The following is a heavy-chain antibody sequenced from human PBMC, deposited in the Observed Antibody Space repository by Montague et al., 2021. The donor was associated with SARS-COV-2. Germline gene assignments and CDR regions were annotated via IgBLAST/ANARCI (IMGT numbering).Heavy chain of an antibody. D-gene: IGHD6-13*01. V-gene: IGHV4-59*01. CDR1: SGSISSYY. CDR3: ARGAGYSGSWYLAFEI. J-gene: IGHJ3*02. CDR2: IYYSGST. Sequence: SETLSLTCTASSGSISSYYWSWIRQPPGKGLEWIGYIYYSGSTNYNPSLKSRVTISVDTSKNQFSLKLSSVTAADTAVYYCARGAGYSGSWYLAFEIWGQGTMVTVSS.